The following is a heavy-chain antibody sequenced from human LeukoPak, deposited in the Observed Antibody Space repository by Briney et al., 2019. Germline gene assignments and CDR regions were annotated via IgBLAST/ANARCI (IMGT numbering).Heavy chain of an antibody. CDR1: GFTVSTNY. Sequence: GGSLRLSCAASGFTVSTNYMTWVRQASGKGLEWVSIIYSGGSTYYADSVKGRFTISRDNSKNTLYLQMNSLRAEDTAVYYCARDRAVAGAFDIWGQGTMVTVSS. CDR3: ARDRAVAGAFDI. D-gene: IGHD6-19*01. V-gene: IGHV3-53*01. CDR2: IYSGGST. J-gene: IGHJ3*02.